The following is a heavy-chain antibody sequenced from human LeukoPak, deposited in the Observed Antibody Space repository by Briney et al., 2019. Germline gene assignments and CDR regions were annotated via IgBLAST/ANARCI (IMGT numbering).Heavy chain of an antibody. Sequence: SETLSLTCTVSGGSISSYYWSWIRQPPGKGLEWIGYIYYSGSTNYNPSLKSRVTISVDTSKYQFSLKLSSVTAADTAVYYCARAPRAAAGLDYWGQGTLVTVSS. CDR2: IYYSGST. CDR3: ARAPRAAAGLDY. CDR1: GGSISSYY. V-gene: IGHV4-59*01. D-gene: IGHD6-13*01. J-gene: IGHJ4*02.